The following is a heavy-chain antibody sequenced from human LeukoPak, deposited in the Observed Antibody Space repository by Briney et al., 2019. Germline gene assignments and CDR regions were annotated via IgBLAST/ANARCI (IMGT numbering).Heavy chain of an antibody. CDR3: AREAYCGGDCYSWYGWFDP. V-gene: IGHV3-21*01. CDR1: GFTFSSYS. CDR2: ISSSSSYI. D-gene: IGHD2-21*01. Sequence: GGSLRLSCAASGFTFSSYSMNWVRKPPGKGLDWFSSISSSSSYIYYADSVKGRFTISRDNAKNSLYLQMNSLRAEDTAVYYCAREAYCGGDCYSWYGWFDPWGQGTLVTVSS. J-gene: IGHJ5*02.